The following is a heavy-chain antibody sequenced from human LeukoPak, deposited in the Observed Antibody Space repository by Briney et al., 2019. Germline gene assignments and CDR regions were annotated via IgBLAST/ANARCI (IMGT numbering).Heavy chain of an antibody. Sequence: GGSLRLSCTVSGFTVSSNSMSWVRQAPGKGLEWVSSISSTSTYIYYADSVKGRFTISRDNAENSLYLQMNSLRAEDTAVYYCARDGQGAFDIWGQGTMVTVSS. V-gene: IGHV3-21*01. CDR3: ARDGQGAFDI. J-gene: IGHJ3*02. D-gene: IGHD3/OR15-3a*01. CDR2: ISSTSTYI. CDR1: GFTVSSNS.